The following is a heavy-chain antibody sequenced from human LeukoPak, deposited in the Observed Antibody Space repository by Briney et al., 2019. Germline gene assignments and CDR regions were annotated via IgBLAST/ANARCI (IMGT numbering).Heavy chain of an antibody. CDR1: GFTFSSYA. CDR2: ISGSGGST. Sequence: GGSLRLSCEASGFTFSSYAMSWVRQAPGKGLEWVSAISGSGGSTYYADSVKGRFTISRDNSKNTLYLQMNSLRAEDTAVYYCARDERRYCSDSSCYPGDYWGQGTLVTVSS. J-gene: IGHJ4*02. CDR3: ARDERRYCSDSSCYPGDY. V-gene: IGHV3-23*01. D-gene: IGHD2-2*01.